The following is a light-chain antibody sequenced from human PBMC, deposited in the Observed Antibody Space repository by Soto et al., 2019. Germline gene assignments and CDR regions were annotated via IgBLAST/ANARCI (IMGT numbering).Light chain of an antibody. CDR2: GAS. J-gene: IGKJ3*01. V-gene: IGKV1-9*01. CDR1: QDISRY. Sequence: QLTQSPSSLSASVGDRVTITCRASQDISRYLAWYQQRAGKAPKLLIYGASTLQSGVPSRFSGSGSGTEFPLTISSLQPEEFATYHCRQLQRTPFTFGPGTTVDV. CDR3: RQLQRTPFT.